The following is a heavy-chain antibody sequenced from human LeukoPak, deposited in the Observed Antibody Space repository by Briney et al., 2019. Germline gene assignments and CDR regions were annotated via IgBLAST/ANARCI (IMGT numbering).Heavy chain of an antibody. CDR2: IYDRGST. J-gene: IGHJ4*02. V-gene: IGHV4-30-2*01. D-gene: IGHD6-13*01. CDR1: GDSISNGGYS. Sequence: SETLSLTCAVSGDSISNGGYSWSWIRQPPGKGLEWIGYIYDRGSTYHNPSLRSRLTMSVDRSKNQFSLNLSSVTAADTAVYYCAPYRSSQYFDFWGQGTLVTVSS. CDR3: APYRSSQYFDF.